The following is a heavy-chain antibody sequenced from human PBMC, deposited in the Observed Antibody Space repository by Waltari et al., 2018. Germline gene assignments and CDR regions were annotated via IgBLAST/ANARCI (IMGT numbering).Heavy chain of an antibody. CDR3: ARDRAYSSFDY. V-gene: IGHV3-7*01. CDR1: GLTFSSSW. J-gene: IGHJ4*02. Sequence: MHLVESGGGLVQPGGSLILSCSHSGLTFSSSWMTWVRPAPGKGMERVAIINPDESAKYYLDSVEGRFTISRDNAKNSLYLQMNSLRAEDTAIYYCARDRAYSSFDYWGQGTLVTVSS. D-gene: IGHD5-18*01. CDR2: INPDESAK.